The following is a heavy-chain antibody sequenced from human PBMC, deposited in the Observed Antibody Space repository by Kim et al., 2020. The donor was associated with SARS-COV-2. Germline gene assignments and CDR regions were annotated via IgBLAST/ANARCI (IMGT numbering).Heavy chain of an antibody. V-gene: IGHV4-34*01. Sequence: SETLSLTCAVYGGSFSGYYWSWIRQPPGKGLEWIGEINHSGSTNYNPSLKSRVTISVDTSKNQFSLKLSSVTAADTAVYYCARGAVLVAPDDYYYYGMDVWGQRTTVTVSS. D-gene: IGHD2-8*02. CDR1: GGSFSGYY. CDR2: INHSGST. J-gene: IGHJ6*02. CDR3: ARGAVLVAPDDYYYYGMDV.